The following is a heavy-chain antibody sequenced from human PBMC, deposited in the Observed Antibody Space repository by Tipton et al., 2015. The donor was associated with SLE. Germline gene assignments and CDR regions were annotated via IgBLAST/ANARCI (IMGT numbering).Heavy chain of an antibody. CDR2: IIPIFGTA. Sequence: QLVQSGAEVKKPGSSVKVSCKASGGTFSSYAISWVRQAPGQGLEWMGGIIPIFGTANYAQKFQGRVTITTDESTSTTYMELSSLRSEDTAVYYCARVRVRRGSGYPDYYYYMDVWGKGTTVTVSS. D-gene: IGHD3-3*01. CDR1: GGTFSSYA. CDR3: ARVRVRRGSGYPDYYYYMDV. J-gene: IGHJ6*03. V-gene: IGHV1-69*05.